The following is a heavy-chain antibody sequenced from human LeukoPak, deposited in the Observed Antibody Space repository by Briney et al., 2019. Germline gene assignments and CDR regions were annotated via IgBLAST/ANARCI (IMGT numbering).Heavy chain of an antibody. D-gene: IGHD3-22*01. J-gene: IGHJ4*02. Sequence: GGSLRLSCAASGFTFSSYWMAWVRQAPGKGLEWVANIKEDVSDKNYVDSMKGRFTISRDNAKNSLYLQMNSLRAEDTAVYYCARDAAYGYDRFDYWGQGTQVTVSS. V-gene: IGHV3-7*01. CDR1: GFTFSSYW. CDR2: IKEDVSDK. CDR3: ARDAAYGYDRFDY.